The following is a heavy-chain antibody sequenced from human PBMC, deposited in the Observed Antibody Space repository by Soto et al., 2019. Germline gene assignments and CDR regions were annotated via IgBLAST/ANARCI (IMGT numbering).Heavy chain of an antibody. CDR1: GFTFNNYG. J-gene: IGHJ6*03. D-gene: IGHD2-15*01. Sequence: EVQLLDSGGGLVQPGGSLRLSCVASGFTFNNYGVSWVRQAPGKGLERVSSISDSGDTTYYADSVKGRFTISRDNSKYTMYLQMNSLRVEDTALYYCASKGAGYCSGGSFYYMGVWGKGTTVAVSS. CDR2: ISDSGDTT. CDR3: ASKGAGYCSGGSFYYMGV. V-gene: IGHV3-23*01.